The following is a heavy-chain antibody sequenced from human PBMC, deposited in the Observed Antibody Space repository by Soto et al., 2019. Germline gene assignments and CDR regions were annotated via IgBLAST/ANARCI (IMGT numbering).Heavy chain of an antibody. CDR3: AKDRTNSGSYLDAFDI. V-gene: IGHV3-30*18. D-gene: IGHD1-26*01. Sequence: PGGSLRLSCAASGFTFSSYGMHWVRQAPGKGLEWVAVISYDGSNKYYADSVKGRFTISRDNSKNTLYLQMSSLRAEDTAVYYCAKDRTNSGSYLDAFDIWGQGTMVTVSS. CDR2: ISYDGSNK. J-gene: IGHJ3*02. CDR1: GFTFSSYG.